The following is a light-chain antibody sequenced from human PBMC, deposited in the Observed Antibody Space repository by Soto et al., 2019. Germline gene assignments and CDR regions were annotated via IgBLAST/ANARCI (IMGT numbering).Light chain of an antibody. J-gene: IGKJ4*01. V-gene: IGKV1-9*01. CDR2: GAF. CDR1: QGISSY. CDR3: QQLNSYPLT. Sequence: DIQLTQSPSFLSASVGDGVTITCRASQGISSYLAWYQQKPGKAPKVLIYGAFTLQSGVPSRFSGSGSGTEFTLTISSLQPEDFATYYCQQLNSYPLTFGGGTKVEI.